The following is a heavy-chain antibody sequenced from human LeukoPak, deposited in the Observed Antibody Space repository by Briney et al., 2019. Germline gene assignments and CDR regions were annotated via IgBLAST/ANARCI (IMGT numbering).Heavy chain of an antibody. D-gene: IGHD2-21*01. V-gene: IGHV3-74*01. Sequence: QPGGSLRLSCAASGFTFRDYWMHWVRHAPGKGLVWVSRINPDGSSTAYADSVRGRFTISRDNAKSTLFLQMSSLSAEDTAVYYCARDLGHCGSGLCGAWGQGTLVTVPS. J-gene: IGHJ5*02. CDR1: GFTFRDYW. CDR2: INPDGSST. CDR3: ARDLGHCGSGLCGA.